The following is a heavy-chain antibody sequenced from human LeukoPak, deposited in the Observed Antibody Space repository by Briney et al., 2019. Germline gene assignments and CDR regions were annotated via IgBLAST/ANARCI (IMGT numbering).Heavy chain of an antibody. CDR2: IYYSGSSA. CDR3: VRVHPEGHNDY. Sequence: SETLSLTCTVSGGSIMNFYWSWIRQSPGKGLEWIGYIYYSGSSAKYNPSLKSQVTISVDMSKNQFSLRLTSVTAADTAIYYCVRVHPEGHNDYWGQGILVTVSA. V-gene: IGHV4-59*01. CDR1: GGSIMNFY. J-gene: IGHJ4*02. D-gene: IGHD1-14*01.